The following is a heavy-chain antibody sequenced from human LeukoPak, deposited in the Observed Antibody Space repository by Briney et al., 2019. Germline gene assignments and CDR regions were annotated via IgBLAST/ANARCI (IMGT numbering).Heavy chain of an antibody. CDR3: ARDNIVVVPAARGDAFDI. J-gene: IGHJ3*02. V-gene: IGHV3-66*01. CDR2: IYSGGST. Sequence: PGGSLRLSCAASGFTISSNYMSWVRQAPGKGLEWVPVIYSGGSTYYADSVKGRFTISRDNSKNTLYLQMNSLRAEDTAVYYCARDNIVVVPAARGDAFDIWGQGTMVTVSS. D-gene: IGHD2-2*01. CDR1: GFTISSNY.